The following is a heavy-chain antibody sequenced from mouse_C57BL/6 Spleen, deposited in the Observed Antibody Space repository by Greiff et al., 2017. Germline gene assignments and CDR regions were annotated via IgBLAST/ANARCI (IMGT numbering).Heavy chain of an antibody. D-gene: IGHD2-10*02. Sequence: VKLMESGPGLVAPSQRLSITCTVSGFSLTSYGVDWVRQPPGKGLEWLGVIWGGGSTNYNSALISRLSISKDNSKNQVFLKMNSLQTDHTAMYSGAKHGYGNDGAVRDYWGQGTLVTVSA. V-gene: IGHV2-9*01. CDR2: IWGGGST. J-gene: IGHJ4*01. CDR1: GFSLTSYG. CDR3: AKHGYGNDGAVRDY.